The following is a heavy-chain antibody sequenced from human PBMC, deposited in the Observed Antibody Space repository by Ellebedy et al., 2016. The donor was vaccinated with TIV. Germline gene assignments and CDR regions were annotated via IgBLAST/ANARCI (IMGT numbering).Heavy chain of an antibody. CDR2: IIPIFGTA. D-gene: IGHD5-12*01. J-gene: IGHJ4*02. V-gene: IGHV1-69*13. CDR3: ARASTSGYDYPYYFDY. CDR1: GGTFSDYG. Sequence: AASVKVSCKASGGTFSDYGISWARQAPGQGLEWMGGIIPIFGTANYAQKFQGRVTITADESTSTAYMELSSLRSDDTAVYYCARASTSGYDYPYYFDYWGQGTLVTVSS.